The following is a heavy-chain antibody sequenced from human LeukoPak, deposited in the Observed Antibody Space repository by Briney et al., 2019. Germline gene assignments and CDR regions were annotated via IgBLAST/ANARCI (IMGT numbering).Heavy chain of an antibody. CDR3: ARDPFNYGGNDVYFDY. D-gene: IGHD4-23*01. V-gene: IGHV1-18*01. J-gene: IGHJ4*02. Sequence: GASVKVSCKASGYTFTSYGISWVRQAPGQGLEWMGWIGAYNGNTNYAQKLQGRVTVTTDTSTSTAYMELRSLRSDDTAVYYCARDPFNYGGNDVYFDYWGQGTLVTVSS. CDR2: IGAYNGNT. CDR1: GYTFTSYG.